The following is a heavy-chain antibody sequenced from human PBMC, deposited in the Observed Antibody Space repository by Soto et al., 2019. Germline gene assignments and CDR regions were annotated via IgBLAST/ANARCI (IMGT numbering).Heavy chain of an antibody. CDR3: ATDRYAKDH. J-gene: IGHJ4*02. V-gene: IGHV3-15*07. Sequence: GGSLRLSCTASGFTFSNACMNWVRQAPGKGLEWVGRIKRKTDGGTTDYAAPVNGRFTISRDDSKNTLYLQMNSLKTEDTALYYCATDRYAKDHWGQGTPVTVSS. CDR2: IKRKTDGGTT. D-gene: IGHD1-1*01. CDR1: GFTFSNAC.